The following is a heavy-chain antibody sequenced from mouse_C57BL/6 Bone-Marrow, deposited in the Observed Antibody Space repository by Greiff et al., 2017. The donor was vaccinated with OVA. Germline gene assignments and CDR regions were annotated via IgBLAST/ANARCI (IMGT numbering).Heavy chain of an antibody. Sequence: VKVVESGPELVKPGASVKISCKASGYAFSSSWMNWVKQRPGKGLEWIGRIYPGDGDTNYNGKFKGKATLTADKSSSTAYMQLSSLTSEDSAVYFCARNTDYGSPYFDYWGQGTTLTVSS. CDR2: IYPGDGDT. D-gene: IGHD1-1*01. CDR3: ARNTDYGSPYFDY. J-gene: IGHJ2*01. CDR1: GYAFSSSW. V-gene: IGHV1-82*01.